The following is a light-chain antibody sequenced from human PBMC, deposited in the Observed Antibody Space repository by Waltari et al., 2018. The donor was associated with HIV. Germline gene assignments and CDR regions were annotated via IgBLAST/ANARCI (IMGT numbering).Light chain of an antibody. Sequence: QSVLPQPPSASGTPGQRVTISCSGRSSNIGSNYAYCYQQLPGTAPKLLIYRNKQRPSGVPDRFSGSKSGTSASRAISGLRSEDEADYYCAAWDDSLSGWVFGGGTKLTVL. J-gene: IGLJ3*02. CDR1: SSNIGSNY. V-gene: IGLV1-47*01. CDR3: AAWDDSLSGWV. CDR2: RNK.